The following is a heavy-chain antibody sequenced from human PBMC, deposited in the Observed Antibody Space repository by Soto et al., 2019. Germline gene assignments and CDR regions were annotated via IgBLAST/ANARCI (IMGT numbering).Heavy chain of an antibody. D-gene: IGHD2-15*01. V-gene: IGHV2-5*02. CDR1: GFSLTTTRMG. CDR3: AHAGDVAQRSVKS. CDR2: IYWDDDK. J-gene: IGHJ4*02. Sequence: QITLKASGPPLVRPAQTLTLTCAFSGFSLTTTRMGVAWIRQPPGKALEWLALIYWDDDKRYSPSLKNRLTGSQDASTNRVGMTNAHISPDDTGTGFCAHAGDVAQRSVKSWAPGTLVTLSS.